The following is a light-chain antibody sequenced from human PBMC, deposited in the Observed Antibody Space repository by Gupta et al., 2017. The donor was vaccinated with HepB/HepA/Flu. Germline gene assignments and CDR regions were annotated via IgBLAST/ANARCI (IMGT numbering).Light chain of an antibody. CDR2: EVS. CDR1: SSDVGGYNY. Sequence: SAPTQPPSASGSPGQSVTISCTGTSSDVGGYNYVSWYQQHPGKAPKLMIYEVSKRPSGVPDRFSGSKSGTTASLTVSGLQAEDEADYYCSSYAGSNNVVVFGGGTKLTVL. J-gene: IGLJ2*01. V-gene: IGLV2-8*01. CDR3: SSYAGSNNVVV.